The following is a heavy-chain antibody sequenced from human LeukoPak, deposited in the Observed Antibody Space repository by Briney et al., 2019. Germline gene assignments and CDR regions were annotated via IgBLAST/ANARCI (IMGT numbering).Heavy chain of an antibody. D-gene: IGHD3-10*01. J-gene: IGHJ4*02. CDR3: ARRWFGESHLY. Sequence: GGSLRLSCAASGFTLSSYWMSWVRQAPGKGLEWVANIKQDGSEKYYVDSVKGRFTISRDNAKNSLYLQMNSLRAEVTAVYYCARRWFGESHLYWGQGTLVTVSS. CDR2: IKQDGSEK. V-gene: IGHV3-7*01. CDR1: GFTLSSYW.